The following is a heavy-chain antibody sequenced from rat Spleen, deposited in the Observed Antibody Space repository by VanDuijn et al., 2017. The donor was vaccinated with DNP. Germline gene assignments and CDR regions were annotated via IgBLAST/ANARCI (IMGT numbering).Heavy chain of an antibody. CDR2: INKDSRTI. CDR3: AKGPNYGGWSDYFDY. CDR1: GFNFNNNW. V-gene: IGHV4-2*01. D-gene: IGHD1-11*01. Sequence: EVQLVESGGGLVQPGRSLKLSCAASGFNFNNNWMGWVRQAPGKGLERIGEINKDSRTIDYSPSLKDKFIIARDPVQNTLYLQMSKVGSEDTAIYYCAKGPNYGGWSDYFDYWGQGVMVTVSS. J-gene: IGHJ2*01.